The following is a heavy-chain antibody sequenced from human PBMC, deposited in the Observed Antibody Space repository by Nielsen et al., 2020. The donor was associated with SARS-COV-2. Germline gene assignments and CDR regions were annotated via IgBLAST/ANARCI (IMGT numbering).Heavy chain of an antibody. J-gene: IGHJ6*02. Sequence: ASLKVSCNASGYTFTDYYIHWVRQAPGQGLEWMGRINPYSGGTNYAQKFQGTVTMTRDASISTVYMELTSDDTAVYYCARARATIFGLVMSYGMDVWGQGTTVAVSS. D-gene: IGHD3/OR15-3a*01. V-gene: IGHV1-2*06. CDR3: ARARATIFGLVMSYGMDV. CDR1: GYTFTDYY. CDR2: INPYSGGT.